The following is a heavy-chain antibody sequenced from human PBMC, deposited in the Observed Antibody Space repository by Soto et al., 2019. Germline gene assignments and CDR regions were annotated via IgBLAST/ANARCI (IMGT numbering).Heavy chain of an antibody. J-gene: IGHJ5*02. Sequence: QVQLVQSGAEVKKPGASVKVSCKSSGYTFTKYAIHWVRQAPGQRLEWMGWINAGNGNTEYSQKFQGRVTISRDTSASTAYMGLSSLRSEDTAVYYCARGEGYCSGGRCYRWFDPWGQGTLVTVSS. CDR1: GYTFTKYA. D-gene: IGHD2-15*01. CDR2: INAGNGNT. CDR3: ARGEGYCSGGRCYRWFDP. V-gene: IGHV1-3*01.